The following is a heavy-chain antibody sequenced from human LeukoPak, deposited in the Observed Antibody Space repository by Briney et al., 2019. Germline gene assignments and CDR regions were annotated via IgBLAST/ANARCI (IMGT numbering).Heavy chain of an antibody. J-gene: IGHJ4*02. CDR2: ISAYNGNT. CDR3: ARFLYCSSTSCYFHFDY. CDR1: GYTFTSYG. Sequence: ASVKVSCKASGYTFTSYGISWVRQAPGQGLEWMGWISAYNGNTNYAQKLQGRVTMTTDTSTSTAYMELRSLRSDDTAVYYCARFLYCSSTSCYFHFDYWGQGIMVTVSS. V-gene: IGHV1-18*01. D-gene: IGHD2-2*01.